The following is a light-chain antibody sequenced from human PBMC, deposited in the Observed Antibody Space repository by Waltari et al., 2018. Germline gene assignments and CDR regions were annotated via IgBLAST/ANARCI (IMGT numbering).Light chain of an antibody. CDR1: QTIYNS. J-gene: IGKJ2*01. CDR3: QQSYTLPYT. V-gene: IGKV1-39*01. CDR2: DTS. Sequence: ASVGDRVTITCRASQTIYNSLNWYQHKPGKAPKLLISDTSTLQSGVPSRFSGRGSGTEFTLTISRLQPEDFGTYYCQQSYTLPYTFGQGTKLDI.